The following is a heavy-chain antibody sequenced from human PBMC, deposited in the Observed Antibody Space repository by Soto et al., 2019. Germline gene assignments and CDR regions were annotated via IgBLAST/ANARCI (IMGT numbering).Heavy chain of an antibody. Sequence: QVQLVQSGAEVKKPGASVKVSCKASGYTFTSYDINWVRQATGQGLEWMGWMNPNSGNTGYAQKFQGRVTMTRNTSIITAYMELSSLICEDTAVDYCARSTNDYGDRHWGQGTLVTVSS. V-gene: IGHV1-8*01. CDR2: MNPNSGNT. CDR3: ARSTNDYGDRH. D-gene: IGHD4-17*01. J-gene: IGHJ4*02. CDR1: GYTFTSYD.